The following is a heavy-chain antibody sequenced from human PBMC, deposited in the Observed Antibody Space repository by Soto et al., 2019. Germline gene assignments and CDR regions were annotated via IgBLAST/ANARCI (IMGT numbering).Heavy chain of an antibody. D-gene: IGHD1-26*01. CDR2: IYYSGST. CDR3: AMGGGNYDY. CDR1: GGSISSYY. Sequence: SETMSLTCTVAGGSISSYYWSWIRQPPGKGLEWIGYIYYSGSTNYNPSLKSRVTISVDTSKNQFSLKLSSVTAADTAVYYCAMGGGNYDYWGQGTLVTVSS. V-gene: IGHV4-59*01. J-gene: IGHJ4*02.